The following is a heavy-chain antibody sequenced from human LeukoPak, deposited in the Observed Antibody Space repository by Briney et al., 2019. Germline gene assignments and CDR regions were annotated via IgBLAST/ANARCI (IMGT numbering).Heavy chain of an antibody. V-gene: IGHV6-1*01. CDR1: GDSVSSNSAS. D-gene: IGHD1-14*01. CDR2: TYYRSKWSN. CDR3: ARYSRNNGMDV. J-gene: IGHJ6*02. Sequence: SQTLSLTCAISGDSVSSNSASWNWISQSPSRGLEWLGRTYYRSKWSNDYAVSVKSRITINPDTSKNQFSLQLNSVSPEDTAVYYCARYSRNNGMDVWGQGTTVTVSS.